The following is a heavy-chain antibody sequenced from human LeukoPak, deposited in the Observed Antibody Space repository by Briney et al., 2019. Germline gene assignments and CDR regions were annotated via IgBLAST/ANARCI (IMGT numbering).Heavy chain of an antibody. Sequence: SETLSLTWTVSGGSICSSSYYWGWIRQPPGKGLEWIGSIYYSGSTYYNPSLKSRVTISVDTSKNQFSLKLSSVTAADTAVYYCAREEGDDSSGYYYFDYWGQGTLVTVSS. CDR1: GGSICSSSYY. CDR2: IYYSGST. J-gene: IGHJ4*02. D-gene: IGHD3-22*01. V-gene: IGHV4-39*02. CDR3: AREEGDDSSGYYYFDY.